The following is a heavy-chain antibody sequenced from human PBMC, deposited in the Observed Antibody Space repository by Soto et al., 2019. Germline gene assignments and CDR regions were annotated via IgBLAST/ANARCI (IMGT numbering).Heavy chain of an antibody. CDR2: TYYKSKWNN. CDR3: TGITWFRGMDV. D-gene: IGHD3-10*01. Sequence: SQTLSLTCAISGDRVSSNSAACNWIRQSPSRGLEWLGRTYYKSKWNNDYALSLKSRITINQDTSKNQFSLHLYYVTPEDKAVYYCTGITWFRGMDVWGQGTPVTVS. J-gene: IGHJ6*02. CDR1: GDRVSSNSAA. V-gene: IGHV6-1*01.